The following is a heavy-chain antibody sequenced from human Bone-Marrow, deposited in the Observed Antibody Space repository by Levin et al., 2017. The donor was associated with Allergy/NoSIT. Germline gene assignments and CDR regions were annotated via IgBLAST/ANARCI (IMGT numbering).Heavy chain of an antibody. CDR1: GFSISTYS. J-gene: IGHJ4*02. CDR2: ISSSGASI. Sequence: LSLTCAASGFSISTYSMNWVRQAPGKGLEWVSYISSSGASIYYADSVKGRFTISRENAEDSIYLQMNSLRADDTAVYFCARVKSAPFDLWGQGTLVTVTS. CDR3: ARVKSAPFDL. V-gene: IGHV3-48*01.